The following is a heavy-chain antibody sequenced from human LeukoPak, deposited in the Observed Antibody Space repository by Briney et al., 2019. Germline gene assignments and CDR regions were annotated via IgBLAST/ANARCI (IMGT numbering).Heavy chain of an antibody. CDR2: IKQDGSEK. CDR1: GFTFSNYW. Sequence: PGGSLRLSCAASGFTFSNYWMSWVRQAPGKGLEWVAHIKQDGSEKYYVDSVKGRFTISRDNAKNSLYLQMNSMRAEDTAVYYCARALDSSSSRYQAFEYWGQGTLVTVSS. V-gene: IGHV3-7*01. CDR3: ARALDSSSSRYQAFEY. D-gene: IGHD2-2*01. J-gene: IGHJ4*02.